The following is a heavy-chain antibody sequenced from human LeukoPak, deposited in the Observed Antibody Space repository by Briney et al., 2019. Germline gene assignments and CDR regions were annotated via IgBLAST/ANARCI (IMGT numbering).Heavy chain of an antibody. CDR3: ARVTYSVFDY. Sequence: SGTLSLTCTVSGGSISSSRYYWGWIRQPPGKGLEWIGSIYYSGSTYYNPSLKSRVTISVDTSKNQFSLKLSSVTAADTAVYYCARVTYSVFDYWGQGTLVTVSS. V-gene: IGHV4-39*07. CDR2: IYYSGST. J-gene: IGHJ4*02. D-gene: IGHD2-21*01. CDR1: GGSISSSRYY.